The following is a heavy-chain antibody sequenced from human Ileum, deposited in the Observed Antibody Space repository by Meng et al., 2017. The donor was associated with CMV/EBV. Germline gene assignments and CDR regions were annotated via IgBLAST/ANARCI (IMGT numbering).Heavy chain of an antibody. CDR1: GFTFSSTP. CDR3: AKDATVAGHVFDY. Sequence: GESLKISCAASGFTFSSTPMRWVRQATGKGLEWVSAISGGSDVIYSAYSVNGRITISRDNSNNTLYLQMNSRRAEDTALYYCAKDATVAGHVFDYWGQGTMVTVSS. CDR2: ISGGSDVI. J-gene: IGHJ4*02. D-gene: IGHD4-23*01. V-gene: IGHV3-23*01.